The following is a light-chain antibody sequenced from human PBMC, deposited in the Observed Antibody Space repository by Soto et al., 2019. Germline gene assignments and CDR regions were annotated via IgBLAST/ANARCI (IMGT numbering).Light chain of an antibody. CDR3: SSYTSGNLPCV. V-gene: IGLV2-14*01. CDR1: SSDVGDYDY. CDR2: EVS. J-gene: IGLJ1*01. Sequence: QSALAQPAAMSGSPGQSITISCTGTSSDVGDYDYVSWYQQYPGKAPQLLIFEVSNRPSGVSHRFSGSKSGNTASLTISGLQAEDEADYDCSSYTSGNLPCVFGTGTKLTVL.